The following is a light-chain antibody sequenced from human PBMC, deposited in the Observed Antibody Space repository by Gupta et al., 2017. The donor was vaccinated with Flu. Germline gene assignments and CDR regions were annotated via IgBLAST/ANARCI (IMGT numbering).Light chain of an antibody. CDR3: KSADNSGTYVV. Sequence: SYDLKPASSGSLAPGQTATITRPGNTLSTHYTYWYQQKPGPAPVLVIFEDTDRPSGIPERFSGSNSGTTATLTISGVQAEDEADYYCKSADNSGTYVVFGGGTKLTVL. V-gene: IGLV3-25*03. J-gene: IGLJ2*01. CDR2: EDT. CDR1: TLSTHY.